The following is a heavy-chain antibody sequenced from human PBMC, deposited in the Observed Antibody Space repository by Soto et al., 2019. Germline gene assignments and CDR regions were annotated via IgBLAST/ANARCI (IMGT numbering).Heavy chain of an antibody. CDR1: GFTFSSYA. J-gene: IGHJ4*02. V-gene: IGHV3-23*01. D-gene: IGHD1-26*01. CDR2: ISGSGGST. Sequence: EVQLLESGGGLVQPGGSLRLSGAASGFTFSSYAMSWVRQAPGKGLEWVSVISGSGGSTYYADSVKGRFTISRENSKNTLYLQMNSLRAEDTAVYYCAKTREPTIGSLQDYWGPGTLVTVSS. CDR3: AKTREPTIGSLQDY.